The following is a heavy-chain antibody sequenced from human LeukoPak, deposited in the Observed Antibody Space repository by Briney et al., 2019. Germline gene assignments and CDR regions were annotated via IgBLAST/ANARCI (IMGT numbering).Heavy chain of an antibody. CDR1: GFTFSTYA. V-gene: IGHV3-23*01. CDR3: AKAAYGDYAGAFDI. J-gene: IGHJ3*02. Sequence: GGSLRLSCAASGFTFSTYAMTWVRQAPGKGLEWVPSISGSGAGKFYAAPVKGRFTTSRDNSKNTLYVQMNSLRAEDTAVYYCAKAAYGDYAGAFDIWGQGTMVIVSS. CDR2: ISGSGAGK. D-gene: IGHD4-17*01.